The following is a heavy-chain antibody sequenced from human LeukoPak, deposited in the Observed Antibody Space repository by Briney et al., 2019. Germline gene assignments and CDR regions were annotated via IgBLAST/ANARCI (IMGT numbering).Heavy chain of an antibody. CDR1: SYTFTSYG. V-gene: IGHV1-18*01. J-gene: IGHJ4*02. D-gene: IGHD1-26*01. CDR3: ARHPTAAAQYYFDY. Sequence: ASVKVSCKASSYTFTSYGISWVRQAPGQGLEWMGWISAYNGNTNYAQKLQGRVTMTTDTSTSTAYMELRSLRSDDTAVYYCARHPTAAAQYYFDYWGQGTLVTVSS. CDR2: ISAYNGNT.